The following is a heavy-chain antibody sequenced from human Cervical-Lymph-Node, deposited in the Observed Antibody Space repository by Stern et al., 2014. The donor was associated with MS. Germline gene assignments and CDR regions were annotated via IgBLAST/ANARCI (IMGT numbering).Heavy chain of an antibody. J-gene: IGHJ4*02. D-gene: IGHD1-26*01. Sequence: EVQLLESGGDLVQPGGSLRLSCAASGFTVSSNYMSWVRQAPGKGLEWVSVIFDGSNTYYADSVKGRFTISRDNSKNTLYLQMNSLRAEDTAVYYCARESRGSYFHYWGQGTLVTVSS. V-gene: IGHV3-66*02. CDR3: ARESRGSYFHY. CDR2: IFDGSNT. CDR1: GFTVSSNY.